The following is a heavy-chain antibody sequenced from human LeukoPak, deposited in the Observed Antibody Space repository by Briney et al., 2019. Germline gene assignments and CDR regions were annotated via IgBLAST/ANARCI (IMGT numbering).Heavy chain of an antibody. Sequence: SETLSLTCTVSGGSISSYYWSWIRQPPGKGLEWIGYIYYSGSTNYNPSLKSRVTISVDTSKNQFSLKLSSVTAADTAVYYCATERGYSYGQGALDIWGQGTMVTVSS. J-gene: IGHJ3*02. D-gene: IGHD5-18*01. V-gene: IGHV4-59*01. CDR1: GGSISSYY. CDR3: ATERGYSYGQGALDI. CDR2: IYYSGST.